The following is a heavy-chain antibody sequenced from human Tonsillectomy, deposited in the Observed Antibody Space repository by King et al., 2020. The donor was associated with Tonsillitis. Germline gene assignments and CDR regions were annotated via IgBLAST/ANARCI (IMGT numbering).Heavy chain of an antibody. Sequence: QLQESGPGLVKPSETLSLTCTVSGGSINSYYWTWIRQSPGKGLEWIGYVSYSGTTAYNPSLKSRVAISIETSKNQFSLKLSSVTAADTAVYYCARGGEVAGDYDLLTGYSLWGPGTLVSVSS. CDR2: VSYSGTT. D-gene: IGHD3-9*01. V-gene: IGHV4-59*01. J-gene: IGHJ4*02. CDR3: ARGGEVAGDYDLLTGYSL. CDR1: GGSINSYY.